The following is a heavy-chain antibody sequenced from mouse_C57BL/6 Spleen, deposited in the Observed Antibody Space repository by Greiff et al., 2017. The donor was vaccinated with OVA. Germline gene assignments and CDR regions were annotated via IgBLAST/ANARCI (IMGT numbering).Heavy chain of an antibody. CDR1: GFSLTSYG. CDR2: IWRGGST. Sequence: VQLVESGPGLVQPSQSLSITCTVSGFSLTSYGVHWVRQSPGKGLEWLGVIWRGGSTDYNAAFISRLSISKDNSKSQVFFKMNSLQADDTAIYYCARMMYDYDPYYAMDYWGQGTSVTVSS. D-gene: IGHD2-4*01. V-gene: IGHV2-2*01. J-gene: IGHJ4*01. CDR3: ARMMYDYDPYYAMDY.